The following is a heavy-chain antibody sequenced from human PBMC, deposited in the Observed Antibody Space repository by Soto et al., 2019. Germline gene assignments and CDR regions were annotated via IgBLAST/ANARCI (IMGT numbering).Heavy chain of an antibody. Sequence: ASVTVSCQASGYTFTSYAMHLVRQAPGQRLEWMGWINAGNGNTKYSQKFQGRVTITRDTSASTAYMELSSLRSEDTAVYYCAREGQSSSGSWYNWFDPWGQGTLVTVSS. CDR2: INAGNGNT. J-gene: IGHJ5*02. V-gene: IGHV1-3*01. CDR3: AREGQSSSGSWYNWFDP. CDR1: GYTFTSYA. D-gene: IGHD3-10*01.